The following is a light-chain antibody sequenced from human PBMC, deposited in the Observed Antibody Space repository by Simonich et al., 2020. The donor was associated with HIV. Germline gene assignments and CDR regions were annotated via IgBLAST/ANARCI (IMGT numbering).Light chain of an antibody. CDR1: QSVSSH. CDR2: DAS. Sequence: EIVLTQSPATLSLSPGERATLSCRASQSVSSHLAWYQQKPGQAPRLLIYDASNRATGIPARFSGSGSGTDFTLTISSLEPEDVAVYYCQQYYSTPPTFGGGTKVEIK. CDR3: QQYYSTPPT. J-gene: IGKJ4*01. V-gene: IGKV3-11*01.